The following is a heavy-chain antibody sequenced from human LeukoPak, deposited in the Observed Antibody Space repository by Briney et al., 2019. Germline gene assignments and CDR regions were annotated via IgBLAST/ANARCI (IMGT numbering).Heavy chain of an antibody. V-gene: IGHV3-49*04. CDR1: GFTFGDYA. J-gene: IGHJ4*02. D-gene: IGHD2-15*01. CDR2: IRSKAYGGTT. Sequence: GGSLRLSCTASGFTFGDYAMSWVRQAPGKGLEWVGFIRSKAYGGTTEYAASVKGRFTISRDDSKSIAYLQMNSLKTEDTAVYYCTRDHWAGGSCYHYWGQGTLVTVSS. CDR3: TRDHWAGGSCYHY.